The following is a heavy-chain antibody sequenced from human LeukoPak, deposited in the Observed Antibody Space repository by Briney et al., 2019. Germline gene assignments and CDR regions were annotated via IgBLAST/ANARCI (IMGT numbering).Heavy chain of an antibody. J-gene: IGHJ3*02. Sequence: ASVTVTCKASGYTLTSYYLHWVRQAPGQGLEWMGWISPSGSDTRYAQKFQGRVTVTRDTTTSTVYMELSSLRSDDTAVFFCARLYGGYVGFYIWGQGTMVTVSS. CDR1: GYTLTSYY. D-gene: IGHD3-16*02. CDR2: ISPSGSDT. CDR3: ARLYGGYVGFYI. V-gene: IGHV1-46*01.